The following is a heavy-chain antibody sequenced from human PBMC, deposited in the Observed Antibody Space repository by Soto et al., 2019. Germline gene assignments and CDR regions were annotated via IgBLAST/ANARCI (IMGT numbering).Heavy chain of an antibody. V-gene: IGHV3-53*01. CDR1: GFTVSSNY. Sequence: EVQLVESGGGLIQPGGSLRLSCAASGFTVSSNYMGWVRQAPGKGLEYVSVVYSAGNTYYADSVKGRFTISRDSSENTLFLQMNXXXAXXXXXXXXAXXXXXXXXXXXXFQHWGQGTLVTVSS. CDR2: VYSAGNT. CDR3: AXXXXXXXXXXXXFQH. J-gene: IGHJ1*01.